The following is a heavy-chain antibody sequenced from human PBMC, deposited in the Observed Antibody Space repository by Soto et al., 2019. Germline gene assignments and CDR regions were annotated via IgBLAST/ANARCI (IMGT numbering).Heavy chain of an antibody. CDR1: GDSVSSDSGV. Sequence: PSQTLSFTCAISGDSVSSDSGVWIWIRQSPSRGLEWLGRTYYRSKWYNDYAVSVKSRITINPDTSKNQFSLQLDSVIPEDTAVYYCARVASFRGMDVWGQGTPVTVSS. J-gene: IGHJ6*02. CDR2: TYYRSKWYN. CDR3: ARVASFRGMDV. D-gene: IGHD2-21*01. V-gene: IGHV6-1*01.